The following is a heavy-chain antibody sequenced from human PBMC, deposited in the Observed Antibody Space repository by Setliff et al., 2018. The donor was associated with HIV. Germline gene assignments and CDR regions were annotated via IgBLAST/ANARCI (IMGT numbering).Heavy chain of an antibody. CDR2: FDPEDVET. V-gene: IGHV1-24*01. Sequence: ASVKVSCKVSGYTLSELSMHWVRQAPGNGLEWMGGFDPEDVETIYAQKFQGRVSMTEDTSTDTAYMELNSLRSEDTAMYYCATVRAYYYDSSGQEYFQHWGQGTLVTVSS. D-gene: IGHD3-22*01. J-gene: IGHJ1*01. CDR1: GYTLSELS. CDR3: ATVRAYYYDSSGQEYFQH.